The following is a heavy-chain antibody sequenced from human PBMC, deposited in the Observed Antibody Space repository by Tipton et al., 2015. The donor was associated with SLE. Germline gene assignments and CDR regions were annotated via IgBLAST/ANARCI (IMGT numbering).Heavy chain of an antibody. CDR2: IRYDGSNK. CDR1: GFTFSSYG. Sequence: SLRLSCAASGFTFSSYGMHWVRQAPGKGLEWVAFIRYDGSNKYYADSVKGRFTISRDNSKNTLYLQMNSLRAEDTAVYYCAKDSPNTYYYGSGSPPDYWGQGTLVTVSS. V-gene: IGHV3-30*02. CDR3: AKDSPNTYYYGSGSPPDY. D-gene: IGHD3-10*01. J-gene: IGHJ4*02.